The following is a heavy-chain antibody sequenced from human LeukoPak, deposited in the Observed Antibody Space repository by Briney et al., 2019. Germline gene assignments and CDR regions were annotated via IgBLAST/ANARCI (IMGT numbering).Heavy chain of an antibody. D-gene: IGHD1-26*01. V-gene: IGHV4-59*01. CDR2: IYYSGST. Sequence: SETLSLTCTVSGGSISSYYWSWIRQPPGKGLEWIGYIYYSGSTNYNPSLKSRVTISVDTSKNQFSLKLSSVTAADTAVYYCARGRGLYYFDYWGQGTLVTASS. CDR1: GGSISSYY. CDR3: ARGRGLYYFDY. J-gene: IGHJ4*02.